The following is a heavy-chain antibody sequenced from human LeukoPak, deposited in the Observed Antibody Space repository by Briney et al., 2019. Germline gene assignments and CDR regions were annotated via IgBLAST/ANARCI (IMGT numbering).Heavy chain of an antibody. CDR1: GFTFSNAW. Sequence: GGSLRLSCAASGFTFSNAWMSWVRQAPGKGLEWVGRIKSKTDGGTTDYAAPVKGRFTISRDDSKNTLYLQMNSLKTEDTAVYYCTTPKYYYGSGSYWALHYWGQGTLVTVSS. CDR3: TTPKYYYGSGSYWALHY. CDR2: IKSKTDGGTT. J-gene: IGHJ4*02. D-gene: IGHD3-10*01. V-gene: IGHV3-15*01.